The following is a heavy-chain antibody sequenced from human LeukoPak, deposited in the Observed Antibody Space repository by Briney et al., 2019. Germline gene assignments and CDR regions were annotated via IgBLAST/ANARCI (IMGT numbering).Heavy chain of an antibody. D-gene: IGHD3-10*01. CDR1: GFTFSSYA. CDR2: ISGSGDNT. Sequence: GGSLRLSCAASGFTFSSYAMSWVRQAPGKGLEWVSGISGSGDNTYHADFVKGRLTNSRDNSKNTLYLQMISLRAEDTAIYYCAKSGGLSGSGRLGVDVWGQGTTVTVSS. CDR3: AKSGGLSGSGRLGVDV. V-gene: IGHV3-23*01. J-gene: IGHJ6*02.